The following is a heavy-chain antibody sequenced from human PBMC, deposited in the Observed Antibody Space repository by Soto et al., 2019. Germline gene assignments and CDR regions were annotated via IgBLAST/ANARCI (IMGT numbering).Heavy chain of an antibody. CDR2: MNPNSGNT. CDR1: GYTFTSYD. J-gene: IGHJ5*02. Sequence: ASVKGSCKASGYTFTSYDINWVRQATGQGHEWMGWMNPNSGNTGYAQKFQGRVTMTRNTSISTAYMELSSLRSEDTAVYYCARGRRRPIVLMVYDRVFDPWGQGTLVTVSS. D-gene: IGHD2-8*01. CDR3: ARGRRRPIVLMVYDRVFDP. V-gene: IGHV1-8*01.